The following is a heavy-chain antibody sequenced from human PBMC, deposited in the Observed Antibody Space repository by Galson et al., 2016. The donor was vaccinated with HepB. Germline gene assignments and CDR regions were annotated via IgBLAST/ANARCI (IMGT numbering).Heavy chain of an antibody. CDR2: LYSSGRT. Sequence: SLRLSCAASGFSLSSNYMSWIRQTPGQGLEWISVLYSSGRTYYADSVKGRFTISRDNSKNTLYLQMDSLRGNDTAIYYCARDGESGSYDVWGQGTLVSVSA. CDR1: GFSLSSNY. D-gene: IGHD1-26*01. V-gene: IGHV3-53*01. J-gene: IGHJ4*02. CDR3: ARDGESGSYDV.